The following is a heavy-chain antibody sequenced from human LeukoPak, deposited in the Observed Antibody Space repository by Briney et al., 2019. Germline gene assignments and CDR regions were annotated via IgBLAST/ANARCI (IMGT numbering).Heavy chain of an antibody. V-gene: IGHV3-30*04. J-gene: IGHJ4*02. CDR2: ISYDGSNK. CDR1: GFTFSSYA. CDR3: ARDSLGRSHFDY. D-gene: IGHD6-13*01. Sequence: GGSLRVSCAASGFTFSSYAMHWVRQAPGKGLEWVAVISYDGSNKYYADSVKGRFTISRDNSKNTLYLQMNSLRAEDTAVYYCARDSLGRSHFDYWGQGTLVTVSS.